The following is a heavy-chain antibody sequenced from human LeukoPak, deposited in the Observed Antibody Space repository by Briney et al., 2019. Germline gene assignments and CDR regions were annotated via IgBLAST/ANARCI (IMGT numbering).Heavy chain of an antibody. CDR2: ISSSSDYI. CDR3: ARSVALDAFDI. V-gene: IGHV3-21*01. D-gene: IGHD6-19*01. CDR1: GFTFSTYN. Sequence: GGSLRLSCAASGFTFSTYNMNWVRQAPGKGLEWVSSISSSSDYIYYADSVKGRFTISRDNAKNSLYLQMNSLRAEDTAVYYCARSVALDAFDIWGQGTMVTVSS. J-gene: IGHJ3*02.